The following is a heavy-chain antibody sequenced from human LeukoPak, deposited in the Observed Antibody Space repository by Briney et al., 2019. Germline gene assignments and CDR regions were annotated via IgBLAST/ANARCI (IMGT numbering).Heavy chain of an antibody. V-gene: IGHV1-69*04. CDR3: ARETSITIFGVVIQGFDY. D-gene: IGHD3-3*01. J-gene: IGHJ4*02. CDR2: IIPILGIA. Sequence: SVKVSCKASGGTFSSYAISWVRQAPGQGLEWMGRIIPILGIANYAQKFQGRVTITADKSTSTAYMELSSLRSEDTAVYYCARETSITIFGVVIQGFDYWGQGTLVTVSS. CDR1: GGTFSSYA.